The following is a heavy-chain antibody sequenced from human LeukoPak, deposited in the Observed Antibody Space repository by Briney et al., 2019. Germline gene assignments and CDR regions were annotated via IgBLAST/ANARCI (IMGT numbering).Heavy chain of an antibody. CDR1: GFTFSTYG. CDR3: AKEIQDYSGNDS. V-gene: IGHV3-30*18. D-gene: IGHD5-12*01. J-gene: IGHJ3*02. CDR2: ISSDGSLK. Sequence: GRSLTLSCAASGFTFSTYGMHWVRQAPGKGLEWVAVISSDGSLKYYADSVKGRFTISRDNSKNTLFLQMHSLRAEATAIYHRAKEIQDYSGNDSWGQGTMVTVSS.